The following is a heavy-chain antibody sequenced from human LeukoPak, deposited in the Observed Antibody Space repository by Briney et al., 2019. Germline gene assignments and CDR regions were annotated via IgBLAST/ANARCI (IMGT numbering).Heavy chain of an antibody. CDR2: IYYSGST. Sequence: SETLSLTCTVSGGSLRSYYWSWIRQPPGKGLEWIGYIYYSGSTNYNPSLNSRVTISVDTSNNQYSLKLSSVTAADPAVYYCARDSGSGRKFDYWGQGTLVTVSS. J-gene: IGHJ4*02. CDR1: GGSLRSYY. CDR3: ARDSGSGRKFDY. V-gene: IGHV4-59*01. D-gene: IGHD3-10*01.